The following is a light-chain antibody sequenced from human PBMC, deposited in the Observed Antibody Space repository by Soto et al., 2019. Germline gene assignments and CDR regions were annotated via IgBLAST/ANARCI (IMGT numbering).Light chain of an antibody. Sequence: EFVLTQSPGTLSLSPGERATLSCRASQTVRNNYLAWYQQKPGQAPRLLIYDASSRATGIPDRFSGGGSGTDFTLTISCLQSEDFATYYCQQYYSYPFTFGPGTKVDIK. CDR3: QQYYSYPFT. V-gene: IGKV3-20*01. CDR2: DAS. J-gene: IGKJ3*01. CDR1: QTVRNNY.